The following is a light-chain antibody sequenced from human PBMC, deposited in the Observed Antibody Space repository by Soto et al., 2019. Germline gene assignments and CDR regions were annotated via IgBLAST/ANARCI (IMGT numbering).Light chain of an antibody. CDR1: RGISSS. J-gene: IGKJ3*01. V-gene: IGKV1-9*01. Sequence: DIQLTQSPSFLSASVGDRVTITCRASRGISSSLAWYQQKPGKAPKLLIYAASTLQSGVPPRFSGSGSETEFTLTISSLQPEVFATYYCQQLNSYPLFGPGTKVDIK. CDR2: AAS. CDR3: QQLNSYPL.